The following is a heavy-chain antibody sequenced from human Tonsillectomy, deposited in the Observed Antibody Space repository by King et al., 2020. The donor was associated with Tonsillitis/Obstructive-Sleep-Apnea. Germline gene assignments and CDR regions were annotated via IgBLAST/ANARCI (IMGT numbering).Heavy chain of an antibody. CDR1: GGSFSGYY. Sequence: VQLQQWGAGLLKPSETLSLTCAVYGGSFSGYYWSWIRQPPGKGLEWIGEINHSGSTNYNPSLKSRVTISVDTSKNQFSLKLSSVTAADTAVYYCARGSPGGQWLAQFDYWGQGTLATVSS. CDR3: ARGSPGGQWLAQFDY. V-gene: IGHV4-34*01. CDR2: INHSGST. D-gene: IGHD6-19*01. J-gene: IGHJ4*02.